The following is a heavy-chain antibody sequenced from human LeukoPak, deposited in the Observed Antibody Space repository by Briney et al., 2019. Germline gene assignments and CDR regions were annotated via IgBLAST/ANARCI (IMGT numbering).Heavy chain of an antibody. CDR1: GGSISSGDYY. CDR3: ARGPGSDSSGRRFDP. V-gene: IGHV4-30-4*08. CDR2: IYYSGNT. J-gene: IGHJ5*02. Sequence: PSQTLSLTCTVSGGSISSGDYYWSWIRQPPGKGLEWIGYIYYSGNTYYNPSLKSRLTISVDTSKNQFSLKLNSVTAADTAVYYCARGPGSDSSGRRFDPGGQGTLVTVSS. D-gene: IGHD3-22*01.